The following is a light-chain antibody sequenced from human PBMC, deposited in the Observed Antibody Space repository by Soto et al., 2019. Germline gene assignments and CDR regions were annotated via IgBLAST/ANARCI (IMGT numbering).Light chain of an antibody. CDR2: EVS. CDR1: SSYVGGYNY. J-gene: IGLJ2*01. CDR3: SSYTSSSTLV. Sequence: QSALTQPASVSGSPGQSITISCIATSSYVGGYNYVSWYQQHPGKAPKLMIYEVSNRPSGVSNRFSGSKSGNTASLTISGLQAEDEADYYCSSYTSSSTLVFGGGTQLTVL. V-gene: IGLV2-14*01.